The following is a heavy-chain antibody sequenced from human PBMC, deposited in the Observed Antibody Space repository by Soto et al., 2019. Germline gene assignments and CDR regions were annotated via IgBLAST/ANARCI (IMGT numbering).Heavy chain of an antibody. J-gene: IGHJ5*02. Sequence: GGSLRLSCAASEFTVGSSYMSWVRQAPGKGLEWVSRINSDGSSTSYADSVKGRFTISRDNAKNTLYLQMNSLRAEDTAVYYCARDPRVVPWGQGTLVTVSS. CDR1: EFTVGSSY. CDR2: INSDGSST. CDR3: ARDPRVVP. V-gene: IGHV3-74*01. D-gene: IGHD3-16*02.